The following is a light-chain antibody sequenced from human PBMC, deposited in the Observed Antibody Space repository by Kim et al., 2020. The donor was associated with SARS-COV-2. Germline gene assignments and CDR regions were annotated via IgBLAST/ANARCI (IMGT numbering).Light chain of an antibody. J-gene: IGLJ1*01. Sequence: QRVTISCSGSSANIGSNYVYWYQQLPGTAPKLLIYRNNQRPSGVPDRFSGSKSGTSASRAISGLRSEDEADYYCAAWDDSLSVHYVFGTGTKVTVL. CDR2: RNN. CDR1: SANIGSNY. V-gene: IGLV1-47*01. CDR3: AAWDDSLSVHYV.